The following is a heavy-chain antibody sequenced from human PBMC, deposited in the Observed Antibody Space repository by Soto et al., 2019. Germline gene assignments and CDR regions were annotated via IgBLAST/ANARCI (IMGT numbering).Heavy chain of an antibody. J-gene: IGHJ6*02. CDR1: GFIFGDYA. D-gene: IGHD2-15*01. CDR2: IRSKPYGETT. Sequence: EVQLVESGGGLVQPGRSLRLSCKVSGFIFGDYAVNWVRQAPGKGLQWVGFIRSKPYGETTEYAASVKGRFTFSRDDSENIAYLQMNSLKNEDTAVYFCARSYCSGSSCNNYYYYGMDVWGQGTTVTVS. V-gene: IGHV3-49*04. CDR3: ARSYCSGSSCNNYYYYGMDV.